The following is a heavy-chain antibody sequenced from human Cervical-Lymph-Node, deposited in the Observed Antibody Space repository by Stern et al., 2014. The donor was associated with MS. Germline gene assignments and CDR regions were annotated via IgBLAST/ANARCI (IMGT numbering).Heavy chain of an antibody. Sequence: VQLVESGGGVVQPGTSLRLSCAASAFHFNNYAMHWVRQAPGQGLDWVAVIWYDVSKKYYSASVRGRFSISRDHSKNTLDLQMTGLRSDDTAVYYCAADRYCSADSCQGLFDYWGQGTLVTVSS. CDR1: AFHFNNYA. V-gene: IGHV3-33*01. J-gene: IGHJ4*02. D-gene: IGHD2-15*01. CDR2: IWYDVSKK. CDR3: AADRYCSADSCQGLFDY.